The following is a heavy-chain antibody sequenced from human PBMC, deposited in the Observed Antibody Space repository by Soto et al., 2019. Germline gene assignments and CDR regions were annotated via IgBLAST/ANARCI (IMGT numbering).Heavy chain of an antibody. V-gene: IGHV3-23*01. D-gene: IGHD3-16*01. CDR1: GFTFSSYA. Sequence: LRLSCAASGFTFSSYAMSWVRQAPGKGLEWVSAISGSGGSTYYADSVKGRFTISRDNSKNTLYLQMNSLRAEDTAVYYCARALGRSVPFFDYWGQGTLVTVSS. CDR3: ARALGRSVPFFDY. J-gene: IGHJ4*02. CDR2: ISGSGGST.